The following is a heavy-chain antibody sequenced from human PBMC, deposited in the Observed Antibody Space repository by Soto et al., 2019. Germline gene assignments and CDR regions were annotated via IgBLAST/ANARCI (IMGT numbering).Heavy chain of an antibody. CDR2: IYHSGST. D-gene: IGHD3-10*01. CDR3: ARVMEGSSTAGYYYGMDV. J-gene: IGHJ6*02. Sequence: SETLSLTCTVSGGSISSGGYNWGWIRQHPGKGLEWIGAIYHSGSTNYNPALRSRVTISVDKSKNQFSLKLSSVTAADPAVYYCARVMEGSSTAGYYYGMDVWGQGTTVTVSS. V-gene: IGHV4-39*07. CDR1: GGSISSGGYN.